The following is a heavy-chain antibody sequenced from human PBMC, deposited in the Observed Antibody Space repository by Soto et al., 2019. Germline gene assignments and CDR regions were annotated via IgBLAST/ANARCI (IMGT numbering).Heavy chain of an antibody. CDR3: ARGAYGEQHDY. J-gene: IGHJ4*02. CDR1: GYIFTTYG. Sequence: GASVKVSCKASGYIFTTYGITWVRQAPGQGLEWMGWISANNGNTNYAQKFQDRVTMTTDTSTSTAYMELTSLRSDDTAVYYCARGAYGEQHDYRGQGTLVTVSS. V-gene: IGHV1-18*01. D-gene: IGHD4-17*01. CDR2: ISANNGNT.